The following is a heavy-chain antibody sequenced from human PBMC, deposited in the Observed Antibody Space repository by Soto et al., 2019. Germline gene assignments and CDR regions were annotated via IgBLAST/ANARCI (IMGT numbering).Heavy chain of an antibody. CDR2: ITHGGNVT. D-gene: IGHD3-10*01. J-gene: IGHJ4*02. V-gene: IGHV3-30*18. CDR3: AKSTYGSGSYVGY. CDR1: GFTFSSYA. Sequence: GGSLRLSCEASGFTFSSYAMHWVRQAPGKGLEWVSVITHGGNVTYYSESVKGRFTISRDNSKNTLYLQMNSLRAEDTAVHYCAKSTYGSGSYVGYWGQGTLVTVSS.